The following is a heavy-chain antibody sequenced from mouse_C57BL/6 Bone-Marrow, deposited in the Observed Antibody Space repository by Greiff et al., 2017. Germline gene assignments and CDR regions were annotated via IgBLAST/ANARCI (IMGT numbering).Heavy chain of an antibody. Sequence: QVQLQQPGAEFVKPGASVKMSCKASGYTFTSYWITWVKQRPGQGLEWIGDIYTGSGSTNYTEKFKSKATMTVDTSSSTAYMQLSSLTYEDSAVYYVARPYYCSSYWYFDVWGTGTTVTVSS. V-gene: IGHV1-55*01. CDR1: GYTFTSYW. CDR3: ARPYYCSSYWYFDV. D-gene: IGHD1-1*01. CDR2: IYTGSGST. J-gene: IGHJ1*03.